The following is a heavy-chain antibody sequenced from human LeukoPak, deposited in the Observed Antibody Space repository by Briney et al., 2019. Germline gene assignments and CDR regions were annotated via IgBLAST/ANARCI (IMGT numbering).Heavy chain of an antibody. V-gene: IGHV3-7*03. J-gene: IGHJ4*01. CDR1: GFTFSSYW. D-gene: IGHD2-8*02. CDR3: SRDATVTGLDY. Sequence: SGGSLRLSCAASGFTFSSYWMSWVRQAPGKGLEWVANIKQDGSEKYYVDSVKGRFTISRDNAKNSLYLQMNSVRVEDTAVYCCSRDATVTGLDYWGHGTLVTVSS. CDR2: IKQDGSEK.